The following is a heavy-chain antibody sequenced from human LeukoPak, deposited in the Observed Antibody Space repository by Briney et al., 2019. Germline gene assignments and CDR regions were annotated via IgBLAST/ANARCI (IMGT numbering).Heavy chain of an antibody. CDR2: AYYSGST. Sequence: SETLSLTCTVSGGSVTNYYWSWIRQPPGKGLERIGYAYYSGSTNYNPSLKSRVIISVDTAKNQFSLNLTSATAGDTARYYCARVGCTSTSCPRKNAFDIWGQGTMVSVSS. D-gene: IGHD2-2*01. CDR1: GGSVTNYY. V-gene: IGHV4-59*02. CDR3: ARVGCTSTSCPRKNAFDI. J-gene: IGHJ3*02.